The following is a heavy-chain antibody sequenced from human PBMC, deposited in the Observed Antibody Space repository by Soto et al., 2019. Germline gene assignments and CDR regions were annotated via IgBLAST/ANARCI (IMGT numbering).Heavy chain of an antibody. CDR3: AGWLLRRYFDY. Sequence: SETLSLTCTVSGGSISSSSYYWGWIRQPPGKGLEWIGSIYYSGSTYYNPSLKSRVTISVDTSKNQFSLKLSSVAAADTAVYYCAGWLLRRYFDYWGQGTLVTVSS. CDR2: IYYSGST. CDR1: GGSISSSSYY. V-gene: IGHV4-39*01. J-gene: IGHJ4*02. D-gene: IGHD3-22*01.